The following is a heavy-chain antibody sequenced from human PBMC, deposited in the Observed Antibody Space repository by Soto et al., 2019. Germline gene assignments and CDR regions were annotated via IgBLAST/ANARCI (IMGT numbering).Heavy chain of an antibody. CDR3: ARVGPYGSGSYPFDY. Sequence: EVQLVESWGGLVQPGGSLSLSFAASGFTFSSYDMHCVRQATGKGLEWVSAIVTAVDTYYPGSVKGRFTISRENAKNSLYLQMKSMRDEDTAVYYCARVGPYGSGSYPFDYWGQGPLVTVSS. CDR2: IVTAVDT. D-gene: IGHD3-10*01. V-gene: IGHV3-13*01. CDR1: GFTFSSYD. J-gene: IGHJ4*02.